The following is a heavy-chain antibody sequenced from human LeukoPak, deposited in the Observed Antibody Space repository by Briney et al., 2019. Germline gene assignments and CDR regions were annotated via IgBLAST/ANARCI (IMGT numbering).Heavy chain of an antibody. J-gene: IGHJ4*02. Sequence: PGRSLRLSCAASGFTFDDYAMHWVRQAPGKGLEWISGISWNSGGIDSADSVKGRFTISRDNAKNSLYLQMNSLKTEDTALYYCAKDMGEMASPNLVFDYWGQGTLVTVSS. CDR1: GFTFDDYA. V-gene: IGHV3-9*01. CDR2: ISWNSGGI. D-gene: IGHD5-24*01. CDR3: AKDMGEMASPNLVFDY.